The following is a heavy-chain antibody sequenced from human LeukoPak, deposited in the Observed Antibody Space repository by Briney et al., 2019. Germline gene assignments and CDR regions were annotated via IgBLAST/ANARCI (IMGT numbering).Heavy chain of an antibody. D-gene: IGHD3-10*01. V-gene: IGHV3-15*01. CDR2: IKSKTDGGTT. Sequence: PSETLSLTCAVYGGSFSGYYWSWIRQPPGKGLEWVGRIKSKTDGGTTDYAAPVKGRFTISRDDSKNTLYLQMNSLKTEDTAVYYCTTDEPILLWFGDSSPPNTRVDYWGQGTLVTVSS. J-gene: IGHJ4*02. CDR3: TTDEPILLWFGDSSPPNTRVDY. CDR1: GGSFSGYY.